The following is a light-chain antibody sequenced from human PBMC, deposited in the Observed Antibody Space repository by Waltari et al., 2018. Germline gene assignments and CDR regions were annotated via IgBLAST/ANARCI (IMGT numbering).Light chain of an antibody. CDR3: QQCNDYPLT. CDR1: QTISSR. J-gene: IGKJ4*01. CDR2: DAS. V-gene: IGKV1-5*03. Sequence: TCRASQTISSRLAWHQQKPGKAPKLLISDASNLQSGVPSRFSGSGSGTEFTLTISSLQPDDVATYFCQQCNDYPLTFGGGTKVGIK.